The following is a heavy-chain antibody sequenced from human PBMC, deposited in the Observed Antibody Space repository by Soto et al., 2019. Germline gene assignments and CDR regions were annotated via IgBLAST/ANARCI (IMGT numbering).Heavy chain of an antibody. J-gene: IGHJ6*02. D-gene: IGHD3-3*01. V-gene: IGHV4-39*01. CDR3: ATNTEPYDFWSGYYYYYYGMDV. CDR2: IYYSGST. CDR1: GGSISSSSYY. Sequence: SETLSLTCTVSGGSISSSSYYWGWIRQPPGKGLEWIGSIYYSGSTYYNPSLKSRVTISVDTSKNQFSLKLSSVTAADTAVYYCATNTEPYDFWSGYYYYYYGMDVWGQGTTVTVSS.